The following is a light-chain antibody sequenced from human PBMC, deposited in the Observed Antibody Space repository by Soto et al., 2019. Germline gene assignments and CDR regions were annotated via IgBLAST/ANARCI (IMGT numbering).Light chain of an antibody. CDR1: QSVSSN. V-gene: IGKV3-15*01. CDR3: QQYNNWPQT. J-gene: IGKJ5*01. Sequence: EIVMTQSPATLSVSPGERATLSCRASQSVSSNLAWYQQKPGQAPRLLIYVASTRATGIPARFSGRGSGTEFTLTISSLQSEDFAVYYCQQYNNWPQTFGQGTRLEIK. CDR2: VAS.